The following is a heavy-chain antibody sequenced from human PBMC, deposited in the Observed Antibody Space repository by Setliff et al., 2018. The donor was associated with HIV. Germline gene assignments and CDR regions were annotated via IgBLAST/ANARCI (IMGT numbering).Heavy chain of an antibody. V-gene: IGHV2-5*02. J-gene: IGHJ6*03. CDR2: IYWDDDK. CDR1: GFSIGTSGVG. D-gene: IGHD3-3*02. CDR3: AHILQDPPSHFYYYFYMDV. Sequence: ASGPTLVNPTQTLTLTCTFSGFSIGTSGVGVGWIRQPPGKALEWLALIYWDDDKRYSPSLKSRLTITKDTSKNQVVLTMTNMDPVDTATYYCAHILQDPPSHFYYYFYMDVWGKGTTVTVSS.